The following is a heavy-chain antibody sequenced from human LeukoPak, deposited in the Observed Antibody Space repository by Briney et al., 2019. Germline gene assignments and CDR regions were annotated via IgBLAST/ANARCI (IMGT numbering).Heavy chain of an antibody. CDR3: ARDSDTAMVTDYYYYMDV. J-gene: IGHJ6*03. V-gene: IGHV3-21*01. CDR1: GFTFSSYS. CDR2: ISSSSSYI. Sequence: GGSLRLSCAASGFTFSSYSMNWVRQAPGKGLEWVSSISSSSSYIYYADSVEGRFTISRDNAKNSLYLQMNSLRAEDTAVYYCARDSDTAMVTDYYYYMDVWGKGTTVTVS. D-gene: IGHD5-18*01.